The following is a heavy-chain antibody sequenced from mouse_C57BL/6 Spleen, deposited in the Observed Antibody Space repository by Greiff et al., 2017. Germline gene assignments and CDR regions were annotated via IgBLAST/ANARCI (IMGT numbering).Heavy chain of an antibody. CDR1: GYTFTSYW. J-gene: IGHJ3*01. D-gene: IGHD4-1*01. Sequence: VQLQQPGAELVKPGASVKLSCKASGYTFTSYWMQWVKQRPGQGLEWIGEIDPSDSYTNYNQKFKGKATLTVDTSSSTAYMQLSSLTSEDSAVYYCASRTGTEFAYWGQGTLVTVSA. CDR2: IDPSDSYT. V-gene: IGHV1-50*01. CDR3: ASRTGTEFAY.